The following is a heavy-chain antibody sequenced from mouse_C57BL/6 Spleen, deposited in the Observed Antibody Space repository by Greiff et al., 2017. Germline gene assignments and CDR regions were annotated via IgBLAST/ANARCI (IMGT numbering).Heavy chain of an antibody. CDR3: TRDKGSRDYFDY. J-gene: IGHJ2*01. CDR1: GFTFSSYA. V-gene: IGHV5-9-1*02. CDR2: ISSGGDYI. Sequence: DVMLVESGEGLVKPGGSLKLSCAASGFTFSSYAMSWVRQTPEKRLEWVAYISSGGDYIYYADTVKGRFTISRDNARNTLYLQMSSLKSEDTAMYYCTRDKGSRDYFDYWGQGTTLTVSS.